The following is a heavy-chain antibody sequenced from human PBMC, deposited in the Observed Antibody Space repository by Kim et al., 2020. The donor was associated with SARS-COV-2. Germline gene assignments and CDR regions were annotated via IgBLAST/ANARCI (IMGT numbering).Heavy chain of an antibody. Sequence: SVKGRFTISRDNAKNSLYLQMNSLRAEDTALYYCAKDILPSSSSVFWFDPWGQGTLVTVSS. CDR3: AKDILPSSSSVFWFDP. D-gene: IGHD6-6*01. J-gene: IGHJ5*02. V-gene: IGHV3-9*01.